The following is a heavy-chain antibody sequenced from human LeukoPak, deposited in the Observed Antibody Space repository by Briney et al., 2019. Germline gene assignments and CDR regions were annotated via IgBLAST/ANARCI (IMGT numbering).Heavy chain of an antibody. CDR3: AKGLGLAIVSTLDR. D-gene: IGHD1-26*01. CDR2: ITGRGDHT. V-gene: IGHV3-23*01. J-gene: IGHJ5*02. Sequence: PGGSLRLSCVVSGFSFSSYAMTWVRQALGKGLEWVSGITGRGDHTYYADSAKGRFTISRDNFKNTVFLEMNSLRDEDTAVYYCAKGLGLAIVSTLDRWGQGTLVTVSS. CDR1: GFSFSSYA.